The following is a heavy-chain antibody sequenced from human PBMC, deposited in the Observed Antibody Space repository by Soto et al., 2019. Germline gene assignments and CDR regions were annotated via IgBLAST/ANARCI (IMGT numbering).Heavy chain of an antibody. CDR2: IKEDGSQK. CDR3: ARGDYYDVSGPFSDAFDI. J-gene: IGHJ3*02. CDR1: GFTFSSYW. Sequence: EVQLVQSGGGLVQPGGSLRLSCAVSGFTFSSYWMSWVRQAPGKGLEWVANIKEDGSQKWYVDSVKGRFTISRDNAKNSLYLQMSSLRVEDTAVYYCARGDYYDVSGPFSDAFDIWGQGTMVTVSS. V-gene: IGHV3-7*04. D-gene: IGHD3-22*01.